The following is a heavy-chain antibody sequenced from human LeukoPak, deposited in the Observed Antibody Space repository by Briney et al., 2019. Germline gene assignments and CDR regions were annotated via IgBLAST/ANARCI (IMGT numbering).Heavy chain of an antibody. CDR1: GGSISSSNW. D-gene: IGHD6-13*01. CDR3: ARGIGT. CDR2: INHSGST. J-gene: IGHJ4*02. V-gene: IGHV4-4*02. Sequence: SETLSLTCAVSGGSISSSNWWSWVRQPPGKGLEWIGEINHSGSTNYNPSLKSRVTISVDTSKNQFSLKLSSVTAADTAVYYCARGIGTWGQGTLVTVSS.